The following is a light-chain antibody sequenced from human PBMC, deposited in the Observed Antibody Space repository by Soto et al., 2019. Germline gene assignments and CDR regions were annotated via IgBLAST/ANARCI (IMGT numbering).Light chain of an antibody. CDR1: SSDVGGYNY. Sequence: QSVLTQPASVSGSPGQSITISCTGTSSDVGGYNYVSWYQQHPGKAPKLMIYDVSNRPSGVSTRFSGSKSGNTASLTISGLRAEDEADYYCSSYTSSDTLLFGGGTKVTVL. CDR3: SSYTSSDTLL. J-gene: IGLJ2*01. V-gene: IGLV2-14*01. CDR2: DVS.